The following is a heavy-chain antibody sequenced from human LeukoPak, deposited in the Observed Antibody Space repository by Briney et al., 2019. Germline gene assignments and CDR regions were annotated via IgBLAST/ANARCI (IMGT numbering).Heavy chain of an antibody. CDR1: GGSFSGYY. J-gene: IGHJ6*02. V-gene: IGHV4-34*01. D-gene: IGHD5-18*01. CDR3: ARLSGYSYGYRYYYYGMDV. CDR2: INHSGST. Sequence: SETLSLTCAVYGGSFSGYYWSWIRQPPGKGLEWIGAINHSGSTNYNPSLKSRVTISVDTSKNQFSLKLSSVTAADTAVYYCARLSGYSYGYRYYYYGMDVWGQGTTVTVSS.